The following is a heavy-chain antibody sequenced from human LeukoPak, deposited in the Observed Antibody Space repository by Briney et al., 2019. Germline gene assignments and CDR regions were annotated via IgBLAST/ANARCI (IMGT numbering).Heavy chain of an antibody. CDR3: VRQGLQSGTYPAY. D-gene: IGHD1-26*01. Sequence: GESLKISCKASGYTFNNYWIGWVRQVPGRGLEWMGMRYPDGSASTYHPSFEGRVTISADQSVTSAYLEWNSLKASDTALYYCVRQGLQSGTYPAYWGPGTLVTVSS. CDR2: RYPDGSAS. CDR1: GYTFNNYW. V-gene: IGHV5-51*01. J-gene: IGHJ4*02.